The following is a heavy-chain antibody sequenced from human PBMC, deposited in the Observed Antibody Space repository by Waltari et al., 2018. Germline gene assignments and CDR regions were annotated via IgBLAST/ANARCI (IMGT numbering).Heavy chain of an antibody. Sequence: EVQLVESGGGLVQPGDSLRLSCAASGFTFSRYEMNWVRQAPGKGLEWISYISSSSSLIYYADSVKGRFTISRDNAKNSLFLQMNSLRAEGTAVYYCARGGSYGDYSRCDYWGQGTLVTVSS. CDR2: ISSSSSLI. D-gene: IGHD4-17*01. CDR1: GFTFSRYE. V-gene: IGHV3-48*03. J-gene: IGHJ4*02. CDR3: ARGGSYGDYSRCDY.